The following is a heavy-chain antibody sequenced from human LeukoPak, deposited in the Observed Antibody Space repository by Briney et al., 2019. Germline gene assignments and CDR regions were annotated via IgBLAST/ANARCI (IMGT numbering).Heavy chain of an antibody. CDR1: GYTFTGYY. J-gene: IGHJ4*02. CDR3: ARDFWEYDFWSGYFMVYYFDY. D-gene: IGHD3-3*01. V-gene: IGHV1-2*02. Sequence: ASVKVSCKASGYTFTGYYMHWVRQAPGQGLEWMGWINPNSGGTNYAQKFQGRVTMTRDTSISTAYMELSRLRSDDTAVYYRARDFWEYDFWSGYFMVYYFDYWGQGTLVTVSS. CDR2: INPNSGGT.